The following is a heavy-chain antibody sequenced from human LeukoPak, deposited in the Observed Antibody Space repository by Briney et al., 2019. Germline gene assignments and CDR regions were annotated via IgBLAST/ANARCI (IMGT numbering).Heavy chain of an antibody. V-gene: IGHV3-9*01. J-gene: IGHJ4*02. CDR2: ISWNSGSI. CDR3: AKDTFHDFWCGYWVY. CDR1: GFTFDDYA. D-gene: IGHD3-3*01. Sequence: PGRSLRLSCAASGFTFDDYAMHWVRQAPGKGLEWVSGISWNSGSIGYADSVKGRFTISRDNAKNSLYLQMNSLRAEDTALYYCAKDTFHDFWCGYWVYWGQGTLVTVSS.